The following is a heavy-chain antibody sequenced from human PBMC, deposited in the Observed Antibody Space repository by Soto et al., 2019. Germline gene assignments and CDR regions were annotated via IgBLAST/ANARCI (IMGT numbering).Heavy chain of an antibody. CDR2: INTYNGNT. CDR3: ARGVGSGTYYNQYNWFDP. CDR1: GYTFTSYG. J-gene: IGHJ5*02. V-gene: IGHV1-18*01. D-gene: IGHD3-10*01. Sequence: ASVKVSCKASGYTFTSYGISWVRQAPGQGLEWMGWINTYNGNTNHAQKLQGRVTMTTDTSTSTAYMELRSLRSDDTAAYYCARGVGSGTYYNQYNWFDPWGQGTLVTVSS.